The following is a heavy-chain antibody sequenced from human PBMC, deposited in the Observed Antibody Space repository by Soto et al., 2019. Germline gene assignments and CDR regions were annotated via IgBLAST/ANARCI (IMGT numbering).Heavy chain of an antibody. CDR3: ARRPSSYSSGWYWNWFDP. J-gene: IGHJ5*02. CDR2: INHSGST. Sequence: PSETLSLTCAVYGGSFSGYYWSWIRQPPGKGLEWIGEINHSGSTNYNPSLKSRVTISVDTSKNQFSLKLSSVTAADTAVYYCARRPSSYSSGWYWNWFDPWGQGTLVTVSS. D-gene: IGHD6-19*01. V-gene: IGHV4-34*01. CDR1: GGSFSGYY.